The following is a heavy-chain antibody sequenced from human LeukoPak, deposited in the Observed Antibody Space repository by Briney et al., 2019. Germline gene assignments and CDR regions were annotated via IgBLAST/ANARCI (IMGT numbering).Heavy chain of an antibody. CDR2: IKGDGIST. D-gene: IGHD2-21*01. CDR1: GFDFSSNW. J-gene: IGHJ4*02. V-gene: IGHV3-74*01. Sequence: GGSLRLSCAASGFDFSSNWMHWVRHAPGQGLVWVSRIKGDGISTNYADSVKGRFTISRDIAKNTLYLQMNSLRAEDTGVYYCAKDRYWSIDYWGRGALVTVSS. CDR3: AKDRYWSIDY.